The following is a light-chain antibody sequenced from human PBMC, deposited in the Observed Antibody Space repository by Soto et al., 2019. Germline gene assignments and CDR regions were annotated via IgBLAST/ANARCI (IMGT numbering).Light chain of an antibody. V-gene: IGKV3-20*01. J-gene: IGKJ1*01. Sequence: EIVMTQSPATLSVSPWERATLSCRASQSVSSSYLAWYQQKPGQAPRLLIYGASSRATGIPDRFSGSGSGTDFTLTINRLEPEDFAVYYCQQYSSSPATFGQGTKVDIK. CDR3: QQYSSSPAT. CDR1: QSVSSSY. CDR2: GAS.